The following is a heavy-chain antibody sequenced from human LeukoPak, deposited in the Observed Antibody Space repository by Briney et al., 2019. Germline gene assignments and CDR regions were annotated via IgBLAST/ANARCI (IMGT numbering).Heavy chain of an antibody. V-gene: IGHV3-74*01. J-gene: IGHJ4*02. CDR1: GFTFSSYW. D-gene: IGHD3-10*01. CDR3: ARKGGSGRASDY. CDR2: INSDGSST. Sequence: GRSLRLSCAASGFTFSSYWMHWVRQAPGKGLVWVSRINSDGSSTSYADSVKGRFTISRDNAKNTLYLQMNSLRAEDTAVYYCARKGGSGRASDYWGQGTLVTVSS.